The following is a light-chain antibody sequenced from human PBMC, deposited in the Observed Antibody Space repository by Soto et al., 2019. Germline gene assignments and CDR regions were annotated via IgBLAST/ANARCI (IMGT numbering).Light chain of an antibody. CDR1: SSDVGSYNL. V-gene: IGLV2-14*02. CDR3: SSYSSSSRV. CDR2: EVS. Sequence: QSALTQPASVSGSPGQSITISCTGTSSDVGSYNLVSWYQQHPGKAPKLMIYEVSNRPSGVSDRFSGSKSGNTASLTISGLQAEDDADYYCSSYSSSSRVFGGGTKVTVL. J-gene: IGLJ3*02.